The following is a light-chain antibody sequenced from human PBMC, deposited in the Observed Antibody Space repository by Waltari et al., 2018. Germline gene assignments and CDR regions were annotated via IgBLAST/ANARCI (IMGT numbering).Light chain of an antibody. CDR1: SSDVGNYNL. V-gene: IGLV2-23*02. CDR3: CSYAGLGIYV. Sequence: QSGLTQPASVSGSPGQSITVSCTGTSSDVGNYNLVSWYQPYPGKAPKLMVYEVTKRTSGVSDRFSGAQSGNTASLTISGLQSEDEADYYCCSYAGLGIYVFGTGTKVTVL. J-gene: IGLJ1*01. CDR2: EVT.